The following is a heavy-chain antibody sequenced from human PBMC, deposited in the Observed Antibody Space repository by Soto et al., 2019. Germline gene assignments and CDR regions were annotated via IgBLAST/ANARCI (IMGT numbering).Heavy chain of an antibody. Sequence: GGSLRLSCAASGFTFSSYGMHWVRQAPGKGLEWVAVISYDGSNKYYADSVKGRFTISRDNSKNTLYLQMNSLRAEDTAVYYCATLFSGSYEVYWGQGTLVTVSS. V-gene: IGHV3-30*03. CDR2: ISYDGSNK. CDR3: ATLFSGSYEVY. CDR1: GFTFSSYG. J-gene: IGHJ4*02. D-gene: IGHD1-26*01.